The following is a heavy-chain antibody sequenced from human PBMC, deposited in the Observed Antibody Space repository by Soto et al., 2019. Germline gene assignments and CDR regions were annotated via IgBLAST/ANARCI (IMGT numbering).Heavy chain of an antibody. CDR2: IWYDGSNK. CDR1: GFTFSSYG. Sequence: QVQLVESGGGVVQPGRSLRLSCAAAGFTFSSYGMHWCRQAPGKGLEWVAVIWYDGSNKDYADSVKGRFTISRDNSKNTMYLQMNSLRAEDTAVYYYERDPTATRPFDYWGQGTLVTVSS. D-gene: IGHD5-18*01. CDR3: ERDPTATRPFDY. V-gene: IGHV3-33*01. J-gene: IGHJ4*02.